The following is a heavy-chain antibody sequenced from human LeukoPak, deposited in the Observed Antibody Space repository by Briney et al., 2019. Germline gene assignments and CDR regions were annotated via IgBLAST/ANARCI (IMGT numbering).Heavy chain of an antibody. J-gene: IGHJ3*01. Sequence: ASVKVSCKASGYTFTDYYMHWVRQAPGQGLEWMGWINPNSGGTNYAQKFQGRVTMTRDTSISTAYMELSRLTSDDAAVYYCATFTAPLNAFDLWGQGTMVTVSS. V-gene: IGHV1-2*02. CDR1: GYTFTDYY. CDR2: INPNSGGT. D-gene: IGHD3-16*01. CDR3: ATFTAPLNAFDL.